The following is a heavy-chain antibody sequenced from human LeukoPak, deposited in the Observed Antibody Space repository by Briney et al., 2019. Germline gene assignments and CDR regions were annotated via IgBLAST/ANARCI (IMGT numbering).Heavy chain of an antibody. D-gene: IGHD2-8*01. V-gene: IGHV1-24*01. CDR1: GYTLTELS. CDR3: ARGPHCTNGVCYSTYGMDV. CDR2: FDPEDGET. Sequence: ASVKVSCKVSGYTLTELSMHWVRQAPGKGLEWMGGFDPEDGETIYAQKFQGRVTMTEDTSTDTAYMELSSLRSEDTAVYYCARGPHCTNGVCYSTYGMDVWGQGTTVTVSS. J-gene: IGHJ6*02.